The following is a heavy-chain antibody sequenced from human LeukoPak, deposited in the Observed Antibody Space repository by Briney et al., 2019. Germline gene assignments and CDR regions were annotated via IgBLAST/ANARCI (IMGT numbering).Heavy chain of an antibody. D-gene: IGHD6-19*01. CDR1: GFTFSSYA. CDR2: ISGSGGST. V-gene: IGHV3-23*01. CDR3: AKDRRTDYRGAWY. J-gene: IGHJ4*02. Sequence: GGSLRLSCAASGFTFSSYAMTWVRQAPGKGLEWVSTISGSGGSTHYADSAKGRFTISRDNSKNTLYLQMNSLRAGDTAVYYCAKDRRTDYRGAWYWGQGTLVSVSS.